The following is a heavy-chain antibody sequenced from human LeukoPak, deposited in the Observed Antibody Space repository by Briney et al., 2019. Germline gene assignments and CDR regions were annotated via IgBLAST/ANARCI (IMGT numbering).Heavy chain of an antibody. Sequence: GGSLRLSCIASGFTFNNYAMSWVRQAPGKGLEWVSAISGSGGSTYYADSVKGRFTISRDNSKNTLYLQMNSLRAEDTAVYYCAKVRFGCSSTSCLDAFDIWGQGTMVTVSS. J-gene: IGHJ3*02. CDR2: ISGSGGST. CDR3: AKVRFGCSSTSCLDAFDI. D-gene: IGHD2-2*01. V-gene: IGHV3-23*01. CDR1: GFTFNNYA.